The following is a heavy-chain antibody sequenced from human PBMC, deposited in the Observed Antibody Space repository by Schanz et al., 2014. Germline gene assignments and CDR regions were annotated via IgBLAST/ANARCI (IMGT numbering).Heavy chain of an antibody. CDR3: ARDRGYCSGGSCLTCDY. D-gene: IGHD2-15*01. Sequence: VQLLDSGGGLVQPGGSLRLSCAASGFTFSTYAMSWVRQAPGKGLEWVAVISYDGSNKYYADSVKGRFTISRDNSKNTLYLQMNTLRAEDTAVYYCARDRGYCSGGSCLTCDYWGQGTLVTVSS. CDR1: GFTFSTYA. V-gene: IGHV3-30-3*01. J-gene: IGHJ4*02. CDR2: ISYDGSNK.